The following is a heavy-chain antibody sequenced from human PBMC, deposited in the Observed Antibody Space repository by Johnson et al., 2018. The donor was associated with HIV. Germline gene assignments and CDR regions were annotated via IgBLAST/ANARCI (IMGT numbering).Heavy chain of an antibody. V-gene: IGHV3-20*03. CDR1: GFTFDNYA. J-gene: IGHJ3*02. D-gene: IGHD3-3*01. CDR2: FNWSGGYA. CDR3: ARVSTGFTISGVVIRPTGAFDI. Sequence: EVQLVESGGGVVRPGGSLRLSFAASGFTFDNYAMSWVRQLPGRGLSWVSGFNWSGGYAGSVDSFNGRFTLSSDHAKNYLYLQMNDLRVDDTALYYCARVSTGFTISGVVIRPTGAFDIWGQGTLVTVSS.